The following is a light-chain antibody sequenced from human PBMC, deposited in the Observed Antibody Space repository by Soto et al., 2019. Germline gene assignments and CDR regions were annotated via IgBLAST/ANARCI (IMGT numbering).Light chain of an antibody. CDR3: QQSYTTLFT. CDR1: QSIDNY. V-gene: IGKV1-39*01. Sequence: DIQMTQSPSSLSASVGDRVTITCRTSQSIDNYLNWYQQKPGKAPKLLMFAASTLHSGVPSRFSGSGSETDFTLTISSLQPEDLATYYCQQSYTTLFTFGPATKVDLK. J-gene: IGKJ3*01. CDR2: AAS.